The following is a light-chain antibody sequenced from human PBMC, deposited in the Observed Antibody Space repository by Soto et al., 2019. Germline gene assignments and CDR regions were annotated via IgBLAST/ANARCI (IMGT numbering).Light chain of an antibody. CDR1: QTVSSNY. V-gene: IGKV3-20*01. J-gene: IGKJ1*01. CDR2: AAS. CDR3: HQYGTSPWT. Sequence: EIGLTQSPGILSLSPGERVTLSCRASQTVSSNYLAWYQQKPGQAPRLLIYAASSRATGIPDRFSGSGSGTDFTLTMSRLEPEDVAVFYCHQYGTSPWTFGHGTKVEIK.